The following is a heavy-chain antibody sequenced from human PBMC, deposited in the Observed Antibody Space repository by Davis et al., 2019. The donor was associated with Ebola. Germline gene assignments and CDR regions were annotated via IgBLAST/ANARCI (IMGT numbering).Heavy chain of an antibody. V-gene: IGHV4-59*11. CDR2: VYYTGSA. D-gene: IGHD3-10*01. J-gene: IGHJ4*02. Sequence: PSETLSLTCTVSGVSISTHYWSWIRQPPGKRLEWIGSVYYTGSASYNSSLNSRATMSVDTSKNQFSLKLRSVTAADTAMYYCSERGSSVWGQGTLVTVSS. CDR1: GVSISTHY. CDR3: SERGSSV.